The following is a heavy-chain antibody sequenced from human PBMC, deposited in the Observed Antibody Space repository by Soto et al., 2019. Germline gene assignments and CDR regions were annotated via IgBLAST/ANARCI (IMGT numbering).Heavy chain of an antibody. CDR1: GYTFTSYG. CDR3: ARERTVAGNDY. J-gene: IGHJ4*02. Sequence: ASVKVSCKASGYTFTSYGIIWVRQAPGQGLEWMGWMNPNSGNTGYAQKFQGRVTMTRNTSISTAYMELSSLRSEDTAVYYCARERTVAGNDYWGQGTLVTVSS. V-gene: IGHV1-8*02. CDR2: MNPNSGNT. D-gene: IGHD6-19*01.